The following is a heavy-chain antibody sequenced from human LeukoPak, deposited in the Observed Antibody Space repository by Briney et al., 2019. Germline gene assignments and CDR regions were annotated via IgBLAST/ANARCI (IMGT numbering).Heavy chain of an antibody. D-gene: IGHD3-16*01. V-gene: IGHV4-61*02. CDR1: GGSISSGSYY. Sequence: PSETLSLTCTVSGGSISSGSYYWSWIRQPAGKGLEWIGRIYTSGSTNYNPSLKSRVTISVDTSKNQFSLKLTSVTAADTAIFYCARSLVWKKAPEFAYGGQGILVTVSS. J-gene: IGHJ4*02. CDR2: IYTSGST. CDR3: ARSLVWKKAPEFAY.